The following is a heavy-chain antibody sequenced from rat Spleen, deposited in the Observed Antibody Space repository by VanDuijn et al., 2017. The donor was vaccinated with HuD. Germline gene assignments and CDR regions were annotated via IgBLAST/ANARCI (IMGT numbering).Heavy chain of an antibody. CDR2: SSPGGGDT. CDR3: ARGGGDGFAY. D-gene: IGHD1-1*01. V-gene: IGHV5S23*01. CDR1: GFTFSNYD. Sequence: EVQLVESGGGLVQPGRSLKLSCAASGFTFSNYDMAWVRQAPTKGLERVASSSPGGGDTYYRDSVKGRFTISRDNAKNTQYLQMDSLRSEDTATYYCARGGGDGFAYWGQGTLVTVSS. J-gene: IGHJ3*01.